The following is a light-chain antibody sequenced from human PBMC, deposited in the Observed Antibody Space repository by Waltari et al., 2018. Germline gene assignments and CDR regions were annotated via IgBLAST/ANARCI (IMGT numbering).Light chain of an antibody. CDR3: QQYNNWPLYT. Sequence: ETVMTQSPATLSVSPGGRATLSCRASQSLGTNLAWYQQNPGQAPRLLIYGASSRATGVPARFSGSRSGTDFTLTISSLQSEDFVVYYCQQYNNWPLYTFGQGTKLEI. CDR2: GAS. J-gene: IGKJ2*01. V-gene: IGKV3-15*01. CDR1: QSLGTN.